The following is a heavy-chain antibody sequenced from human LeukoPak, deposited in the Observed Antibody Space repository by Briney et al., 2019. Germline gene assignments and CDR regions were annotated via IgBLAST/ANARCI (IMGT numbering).Heavy chain of an antibody. CDR1: GYSFTSYW. D-gene: IGHD3-22*01. Sequence: GESLKISCKGSGYSFTSYWIGWVRQMPGKGLEWMGIFYPGDSDTRYSPSFQGQVTISADKSISTAYLQWSSLKASDTAMYYCARHIDHYYDSSGYYWFDYWGQGTLVTVSS. J-gene: IGHJ4*02. V-gene: IGHV5-51*01. CDR3: ARHIDHYYDSSGYYWFDY. CDR2: FYPGDSDT.